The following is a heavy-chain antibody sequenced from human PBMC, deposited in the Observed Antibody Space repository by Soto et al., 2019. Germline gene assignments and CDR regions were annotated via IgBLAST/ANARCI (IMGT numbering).Heavy chain of an antibody. D-gene: IGHD6-13*01. V-gene: IGHV1-3*01. Sequence: ASVKVSCKASGYTFTSYVMHWVRQAPGQRLEWMGWINAGNGNTKYSQKFQGRVTITRGTSASTAYMELSSLRSEDTAVYYCARERPDGSRLDPWGQGTLVTVSS. CDR2: INAGNGNT. CDR1: GYTFTSYV. J-gene: IGHJ5*02. CDR3: ARERPDGSRLDP.